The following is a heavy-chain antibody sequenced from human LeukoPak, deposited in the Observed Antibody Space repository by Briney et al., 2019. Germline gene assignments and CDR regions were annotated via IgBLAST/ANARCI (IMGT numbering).Heavy chain of an antibody. V-gene: IGHV4-34*01. CDR2: INHSGST. CDR1: GGSISSYY. J-gene: IGHJ4*02. Sequence: PSETLSLTCTVSGGSISSYYWSWIRQPPGKGLEWIGEINHSGSTNYNPSLKSRVTISVDTSKNQFSLKLSSVTAADTAVYYCARVTKRGYSGYDYRPGVAFDYWGQGTLVTVSS. CDR3: ARVTKRGYSGYDYRPGVAFDY. D-gene: IGHD5-12*01.